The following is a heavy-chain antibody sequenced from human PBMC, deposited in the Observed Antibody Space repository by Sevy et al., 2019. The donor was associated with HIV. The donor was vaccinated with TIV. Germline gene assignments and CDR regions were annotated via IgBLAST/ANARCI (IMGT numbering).Heavy chain of an antibody. CDR1: GFTFSDYD. CDR2: ISSGGSTI. V-gene: IGHV3-11*01. D-gene: IGHD1-26*01. J-gene: IGHJ3*02. Sequence: GGSLRLSCAASGFTFSDYDMSWIRQAPGKGLEWVSYISSGGSTIYYADSVKGRFTISRDNAKNSLYLQMNSLRAEDTAVYYCARDRSIVGAIHDAFDIWGQGTMVTVSS. CDR3: ARDRSIVGAIHDAFDI.